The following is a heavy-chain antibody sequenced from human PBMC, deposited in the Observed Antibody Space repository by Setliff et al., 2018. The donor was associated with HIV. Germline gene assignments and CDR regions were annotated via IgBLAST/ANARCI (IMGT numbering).Heavy chain of an antibody. J-gene: IGHJ5*02. Sequence: GGSLRLSCAASGFTFSSYSMNWVRQAPGKGLEWVSSISSSSSYIYYADSVRGRFTISRDNADNSVSLQMNNLRAEDTAVYYCARDPGGESWLDVWGQGVLVTVSS. CDR2: ISSSSSYI. D-gene: IGHD4-17*01. V-gene: IGHV3-21*06. CDR1: GFTFSSYS. CDR3: ARDPGGESWLDV.